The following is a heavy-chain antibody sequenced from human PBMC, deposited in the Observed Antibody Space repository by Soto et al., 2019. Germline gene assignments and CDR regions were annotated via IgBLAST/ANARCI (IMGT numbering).Heavy chain of an antibody. CDR2: ISAYNGNT. CDR3: ARVIRGDYGLNNWFDP. D-gene: IGHD4-17*01. V-gene: IGHV1-18*01. CDR1: GYTFTSYG. J-gene: IGHJ5*02. Sequence: ASVKVSCKASGYTFTSYGISWVRQAPGQGLERMGWISAYNGNTNYAQKLQGRVTMTTDTSTSTAYMELRSLRSDDTAVYYCARVIRGDYGLNNWFDPWGQGTLVTVSS.